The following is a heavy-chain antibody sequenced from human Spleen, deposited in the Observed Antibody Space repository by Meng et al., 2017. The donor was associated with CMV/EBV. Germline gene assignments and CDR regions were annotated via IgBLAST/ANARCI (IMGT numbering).Heavy chain of an antibody. CDR1: GYSFTSYA. CDR3: ARDDRWNLLYY. D-gene: IGHD2/OR15-2a*01. CDR2: IHTYNGNT. J-gene: IGHJ4*02. Sequence: ASVKVSCKASGYSFTSYAISWVRQAPGQGLEWMGWIHTYNGNTKYAQKLQGRVTMTTDTSTSTAYMELRSLRSDDTAVYYCARDDRWNLLYYWGQGTLVTVSS. V-gene: IGHV1-18*01.